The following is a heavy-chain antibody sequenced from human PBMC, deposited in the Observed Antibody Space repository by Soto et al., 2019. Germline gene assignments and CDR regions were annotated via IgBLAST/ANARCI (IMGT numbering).Heavy chain of an antibody. V-gene: IGHV3-23*01. D-gene: IGHD6-6*01. CDR3: AKGEYSTPPHTGAQDY. CDR1: GFTFSSYA. Sequence: GGSLRLSCAASGFTFSSYAMSWVRQAPGKGLEWVSAISGSGGSTYYADSVKGRFTISRDNSKNTLHLQMNSLRAEDTAVYYCAKGEYSTPPHTGAQDYWGQGTLVTVSS. J-gene: IGHJ4*02. CDR2: ISGSGGST.